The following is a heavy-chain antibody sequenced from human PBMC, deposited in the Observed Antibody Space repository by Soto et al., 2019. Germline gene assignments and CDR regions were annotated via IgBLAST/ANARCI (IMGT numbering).Heavy chain of an antibody. CDR1: GGSISSSIYY. CDR3: ARESGSGMSRFGVDY. D-gene: IGHD3-10*01. Sequence: SETLSLTCTVSGGSISSSIYYGGWIRQPPGKGLEWIGEINHSGSTNYNPSLKSRVTISVDTSKNQFSLKLSSVTAADTAVYYCARESGSGMSRFGVDYWGQGTLVTVSS. J-gene: IGHJ4*02. CDR2: INHSGST. V-gene: IGHV4-39*07.